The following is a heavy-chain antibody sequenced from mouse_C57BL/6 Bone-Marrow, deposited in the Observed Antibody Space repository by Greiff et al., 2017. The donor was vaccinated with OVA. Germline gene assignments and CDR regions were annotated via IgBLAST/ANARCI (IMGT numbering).Heavy chain of an antibody. CDR2: INPNNGGT. Sequence: QLPQSGPALLTPVSSVQISCKASGYTFTDYYMNWVKQSHGKSLEWIGDINPNNGGTSYNQKFKGKATLTVDKSSSTAYMELRSLTSEDSAVYYCARGDGSSYRFDYWGQGTTLTVSS. J-gene: IGHJ2*01. D-gene: IGHD1-1*01. CDR3: ARGDGSSYRFDY. CDR1: GYTFTDYY. V-gene: IGHV1-26*01.